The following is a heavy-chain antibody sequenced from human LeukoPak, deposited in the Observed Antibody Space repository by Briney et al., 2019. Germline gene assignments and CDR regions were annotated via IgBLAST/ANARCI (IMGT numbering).Heavy chain of an antibody. CDR3: AREAPMVRGVKAGPNDY. V-gene: IGHV1-69*04. D-gene: IGHD3-10*01. J-gene: IGHJ4*02. Sequence: SVKVSCKASGGTFSSYAISWVRQAPGQGLEWMGRIIPILGIANYAQKFQGRVTITADKSTGTAYMELSSLRSEDTAVYYCAREAPMVRGVKAGPNDYWGQGTLVTVSS. CDR1: GGTFSSYA. CDR2: IIPILGIA.